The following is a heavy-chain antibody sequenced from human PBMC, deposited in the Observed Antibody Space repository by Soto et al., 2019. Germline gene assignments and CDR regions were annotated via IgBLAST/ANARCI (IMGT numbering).Heavy chain of an antibody. CDR3: ALRLPGPSGYDV. J-gene: IGHJ6*02. CDR1: GFSLTSGVVG. V-gene: IGHV2-5*01. CDR2: IYWNDEQ. D-gene: IGHD6-13*01. Sequence: QITLKESGPTLVKPTQTLTLTCTFSGFSLTSGVVGVGWIRQPPGEALEWLALIYWNDEQYYNPPLRNRLTITRDTSKNQVVLTMTSMDPVDTATYYCALRLPGPSGYDVWGQGTKVTVSS.